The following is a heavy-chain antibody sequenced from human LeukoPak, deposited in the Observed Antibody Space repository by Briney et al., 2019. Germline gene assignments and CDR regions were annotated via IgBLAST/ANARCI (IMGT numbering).Heavy chain of an antibody. J-gene: IGHJ4*02. Sequence: PGGSLRLSCAASGFTFSNYWMPWVRQAPGKGLEWVANIKPDGSEKYYVDSVKGRFTISRDNSKNTLYLQMNSLRAEDTAVYYCAIPPLSYGGNPPDPFDYWGQGTLVTVSS. D-gene: IGHD4-23*01. CDR1: GFTFSNYW. CDR3: AIPPLSYGGNPPDPFDY. CDR2: IKPDGSEK. V-gene: IGHV3-7*03.